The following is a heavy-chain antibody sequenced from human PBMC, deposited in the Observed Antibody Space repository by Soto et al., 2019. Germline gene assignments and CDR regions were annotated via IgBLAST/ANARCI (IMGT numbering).Heavy chain of an antibody. J-gene: IGHJ6*02. CDR2: ISTYNGDA. D-gene: IGHD6-13*01. Sequence: AASQNSCNDSGYTTKRNCVIWVRQPPPGGVQWMGWISTYNGDATYAQKIKDRVTMHTDTSTSTAYIELSSVTVDDTAVYYCARDGAHTVADEYYSYGMDVWGQGTMVTVSS. CDR1: GYTTKRNC. V-gene: IGHV1-18*01. CDR3: ARDGAHTVADEYYSYGMDV.